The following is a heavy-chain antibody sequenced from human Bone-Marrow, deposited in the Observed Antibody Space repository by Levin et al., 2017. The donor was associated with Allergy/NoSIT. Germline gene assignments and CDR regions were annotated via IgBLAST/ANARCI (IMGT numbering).Heavy chain of an antibody. CDR3: AKSVVPSTLGGLDC. V-gene: IGHV4-39*01. J-gene: IGHJ4*02. CDR2: VFYSGST. Sequence: SETLSLTCTVSGGSISSGSYYWAWIRQPPGTGLEWIGSVFYSGSTYYNPSLKTGVTISVEMSKNQFSLKLGSVTAADTAVYYCAKSVVPSTLGGLDCWGQGTLVTVSS. CDR1: GGSISSGSYY. D-gene: IGHD2-15*01.